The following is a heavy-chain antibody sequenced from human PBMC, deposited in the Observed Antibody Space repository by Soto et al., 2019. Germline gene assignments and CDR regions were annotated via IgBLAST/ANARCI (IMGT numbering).Heavy chain of an antibody. Sequence: ASVKVSCKASGYSFTSLDINWVRQTAGQGLEWMGWMQPSTGRTGYAQKFQGRVTMTRDTSINTAYMELSSLTSDDTAFYYCARGVTAGVDYWGQGTLVTVSS. D-gene: IGHD1-26*01. CDR2: MQPSTGRT. J-gene: IGHJ4*02. CDR1: GYSFTSLD. V-gene: IGHV1-8*01. CDR3: ARGVTAGVDY.